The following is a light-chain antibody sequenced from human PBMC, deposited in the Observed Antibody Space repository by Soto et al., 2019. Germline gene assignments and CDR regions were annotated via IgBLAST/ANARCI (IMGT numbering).Light chain of an antibody. V-gene: IGLV2-14*01. J-gene: IGLJ1*01. Sequence: QSALAQPASVSGSLGQSITISCTGTTRDIAGYNYISWYQQLPGKAPKLMIYQVTIRPSGISNRFSGSKSGNTASLTISGLQAEDEADYYCTSFSSSTSLYVLGTGTKVT. CDR2: QVT. CDR3: TSFSSSTSLYV. CDR1: TRDIAGYNY.